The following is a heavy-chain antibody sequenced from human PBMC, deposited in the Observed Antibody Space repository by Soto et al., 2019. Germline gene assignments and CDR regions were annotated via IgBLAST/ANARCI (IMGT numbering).Heavy chain of an antibody. D-gene: IGHD3-3*01. J-gene: IGHJ4*02. CDR3: ARDRGRVESNSDY. CDR2: ISTSSTSI. V-gene: IGHV3-48*02. Sequence: EVQLVESGGGLVQPGGSLRLSCAASGFTFSSYSMNWVRQAPGKGLEWVSYISTSSTSIYYADSVKGQFTISRDNAKNSLYLQMDSLRDEDTAVYYCARDRGRVESNSDYWGQGTLVTVSS. CDR1: GFTFSSYS.